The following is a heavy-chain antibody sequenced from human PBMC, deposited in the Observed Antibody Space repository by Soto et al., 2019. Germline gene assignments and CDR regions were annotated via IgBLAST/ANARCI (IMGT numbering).Heavy chain of an antibody. J-gene: IGHJ6*02. CDR3: ARATQQLVRAIYYYYGMDV. D-gene: IGHD6-13*01. V-gene: IGHV4-31*03. CDR1: GGSISSGGYY. CDR2: IYYSGST. Sequence: QVQLQESGPGLVKPSQTLSLTCTVSGGSISSGGYYWSWIRQHPGKGLEWIGYIYYSGSTYYNPSLKSRDTISVETSKNQFSLKLSSVTAADTAVYYCARATQQLVRAIYYYYGMDVWGQGTTVTVSS.